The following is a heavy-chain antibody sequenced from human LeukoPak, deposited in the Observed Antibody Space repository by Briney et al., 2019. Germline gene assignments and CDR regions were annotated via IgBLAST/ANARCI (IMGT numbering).Heavy chain of an antibody. CDR1: GFIFSNYA. CDR3: AKGAGSSSERY. V-gene: IGHV3-23*01. CDR2: ISGGGGGT. J-gene: IGHJ4*02. Sequence: PGGSLRLSCAASGFIFSNYAMSWVRQAPGKGPEWVSGISGGGGGTYYADSVKGRFTISRANSKNTLYLQMKSLRVDDTAVYYCAKGAGSSSERYWGQGTLVTVSS. D-gene: IGHD1-26*01.